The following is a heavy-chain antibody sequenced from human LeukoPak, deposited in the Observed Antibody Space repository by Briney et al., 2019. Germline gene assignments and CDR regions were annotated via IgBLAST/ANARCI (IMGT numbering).Heavy chain of an antibody. V-gene: IGHV3-23*01. J-gene: IGHJ3*02. CDR2: ISGSGGST. D-gene: IGHD3-10*01. Sequence: PGGSLRLSCAASGFTFSSYGMSWVRQAPGKGLEWVSAISGSGGSTYYADSVKGRFTISRDNSKNTLYLQMNSLRAEDTAVYYCAKDSYGSGSYFSDAFDIWGQGTMVTVSS. CDR1: GFTFSSYG. CDR3: AKDSYGSGSYFSDAFDI.